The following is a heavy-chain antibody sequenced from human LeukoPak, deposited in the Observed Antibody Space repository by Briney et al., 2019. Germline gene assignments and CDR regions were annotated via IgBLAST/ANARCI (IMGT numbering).Heavy chain of an antibody. CDR1: GFTFSSYE. J-gene: IGHJ4*02. Sequence: GGSLRLSCAASGFTFSSYEMNWVRQAPGKGLEWVSYISSSGSTIYYADSVKGRFTISRDNAKNSLYLQMNSLRAEDTAVYYCAREYGDYVHYFDEWGQGTLVTVSS. CDR3: AREYGDYVHYFDE. CDR2: ISSSGSTI. D-gene: IGHD4-17*01. V-gene: IGHV3-48*03.